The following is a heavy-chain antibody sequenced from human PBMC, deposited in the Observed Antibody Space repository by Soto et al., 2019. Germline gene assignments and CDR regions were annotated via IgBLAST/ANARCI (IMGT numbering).Heavy chain of an antibody. J-gene: IGHJ4*02. D-gene: IGHD2-21*02. V-gene: IGHV4-39*01. CDR2: IYYSGRT. CDR3: ARQRTSVVTRAYFDV. CDR1: GDSINSRSYY. Sequence: SETLSLTCTVTGDSINSRSYYWGWIRQPPGKGLEWIGSIYYSGRTYNNPSLRSRVSMSIDTSKDQFSLKLKSVTAADTALYFCARQRTSVVTRAYFDVWGPGSLVTVSS.